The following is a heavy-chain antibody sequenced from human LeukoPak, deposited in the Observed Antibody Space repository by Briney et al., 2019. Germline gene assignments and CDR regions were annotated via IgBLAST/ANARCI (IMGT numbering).Heavy chain of an antibody. CDR2: ISGPGRTT. CDR3: TKESSNAGTTISPPDY. Sequence: GGSLRLACAVSGFTVSSNYMGWVRQVPGKGLEWVSGISGPGRTTYYADYVKGRFTISRDNSKNTLYLQMNSMRVEDTAIYYCTKESSNAGTTISPPDYWGQGTVVTVSS. V-gene: IGHV3-23*01. J-gene: IGHJ4*02. D-gene: IGHD1-7*01. CDR1: GFTVSSNY.